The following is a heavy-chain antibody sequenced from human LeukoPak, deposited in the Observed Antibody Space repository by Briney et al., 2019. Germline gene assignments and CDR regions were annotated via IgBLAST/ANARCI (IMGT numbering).Heavy chain of an antibody. CDR2: IDPSDSYT. CDR3: ARRGYYYYGMDV. V-gene: IGHV5-10-1*01. D-gene: IGHD3-10*01. J-gene: IGHJ6*02. Sequence: GESLKISCKGSGYSFTSYWVSWVRQMPGKGLEWMGRIDPSDSYTNYSPSFQGHVTISADKSISTAYLQWTSLKSSDSAMYYCARRGYYYYGMDVWAKGPRLPSP. CDR1: GYSFTSYW.